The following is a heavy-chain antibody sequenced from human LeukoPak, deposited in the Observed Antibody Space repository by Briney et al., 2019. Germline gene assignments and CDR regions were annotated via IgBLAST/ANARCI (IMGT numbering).Heavy chain of an antibody. CDR1: GGSISSNSYY. J-gene: IGHJ4*02. CDR3: ARYCRGGSCYSLMAFDY. D-gene: IGHD2-15*01. CDR2: IYYSGST. V-gene: IGHV4-39*01. Sequence: SETLSLTCTVSGGSISSNSYYWGWIRQPPGKGLEWIGSIYYSGSTYYNPSLKSRVTISVDTSKNQFSLKLSSVTAADTAVYYCARYCRGGSCYSLMAFDYWGQGTLVTVSS.